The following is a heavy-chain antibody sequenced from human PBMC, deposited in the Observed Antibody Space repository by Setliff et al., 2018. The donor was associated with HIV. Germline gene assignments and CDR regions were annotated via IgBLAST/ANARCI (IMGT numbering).Heavy chain of an antibody. J-gene: IGHJ3*02. Sequence: GGSLRLSCAASGFTFDDYAMHWVRQAPGKGLEWVSGISWNSGSIGYADSVKGRFTISRDNAKNSLYLQMNSLRAEDTALYYCAKDKSSGWDAFDIWGQGTMVTVS. D-gene: IGHD6-19*01. V-gene: IGHV3-9*01. CDR2: ISWNSGSI. CDR3: AKDKSSGWDAFDI. CDR1: GFTFDDYA.